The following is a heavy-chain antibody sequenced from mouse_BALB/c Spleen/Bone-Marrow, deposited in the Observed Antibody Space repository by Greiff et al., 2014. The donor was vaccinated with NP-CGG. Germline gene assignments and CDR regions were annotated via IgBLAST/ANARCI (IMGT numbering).Heavy chain of an antibody. CDR1: GFAFSSYD. CDR3: ARTTPYAMDY. V-gene: IGHV5-12-1*01. CDR2: ISSGGGST. Sequence: EVHLVESGGGLVKPGGSLKLSCAASGFAFSSYDMSWVRQTPEKTLEWVAYISSGGGSTYYPDTVKGRFTISRDNAKNTLYLQMSSLKSEDTAMYYCARTTPYAMDYWGQGTSVTVSS. D-gene: IGHD5-5*01. J-gene: IGHJ4*01.